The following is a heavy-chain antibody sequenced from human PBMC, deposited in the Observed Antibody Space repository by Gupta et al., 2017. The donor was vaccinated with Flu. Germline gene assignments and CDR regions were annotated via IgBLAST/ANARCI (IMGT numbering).Heavy chain of an antibody. D-gene: IGHD4-17*01. J-gene: IGHJ4*02. CDR1: GFTFSSSY. CDR2: INPDGSST. CDR3: ATVTSGC. V-gene: IGHV3-74*03. Sequence: EMQLVESGGGLVQPGGSLSISCAASGFTFSSSYLQWVRQAPGKGLVWVSRINPDGSSTTYAESVKGRFAISRDNAKNTLYLQMNSLGDDDTAGYYCATVTSGCWGQGTLVTVSS.